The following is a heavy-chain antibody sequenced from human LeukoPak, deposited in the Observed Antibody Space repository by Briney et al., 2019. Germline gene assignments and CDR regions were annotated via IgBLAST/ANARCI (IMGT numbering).Heavy chain of an antibody. Sequence: GGSLRLSCAASGFTFDNYAMNWVRQVPGKGLEWISLISWNSGTIGYADSVKGRFTISRDNANNFLYLQLNSLRAEDTALYYCARAYKDRSLAGKKEFFQHWGQGTLVTVSS. J-gene: IGHJ1*01. CDR2: ISWNSGTI. D-gene: IGHD6-19*01. CDR1: GFTFDNYA. V-gene: IGHV3-9*01. CDR3: ARAYKDRSLAGKKEFFQH.